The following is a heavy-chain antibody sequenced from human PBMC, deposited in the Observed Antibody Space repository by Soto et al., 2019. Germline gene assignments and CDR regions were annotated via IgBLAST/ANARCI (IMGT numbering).Heavy chain of an antibody. J-gene: IGHJ4*02. CDR1: KFTFSSYA. CDR2: ISGSGDIT. V-gene: IGHV3-23*01. CDR3: ARESEDLTSNFDY. Sequence: EVQLLESGGGLVQPGGSLRLSCAASKFTFSSYAMSWVRRAPGKGLEWVSAISGSGDITSYADSVKGRFTISRDNAKNTLHLQMNSLRAEDTAVYYCARESEDLTSNFDYWGQGTLVTVSS.